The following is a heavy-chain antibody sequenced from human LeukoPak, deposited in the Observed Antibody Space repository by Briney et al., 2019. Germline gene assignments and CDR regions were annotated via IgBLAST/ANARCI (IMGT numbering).Heavy chain of an antibody. CDR2: IGYDGSNR. J-gene: IGHJ3*02. CDR3: ARRADDAFDI. Sequence: GTSLRLSWAASAFSFSNYGMHWVRQAPGKGLEWVALIGYDGSNRYYADSVKGRFTISRDNPKNTLYVQMNSLRAEDTAVYYCARRADDAFDIWGQGTMVTVSS. CDR1: AFSFSNYG. V-gene: IGHV3-33*01.